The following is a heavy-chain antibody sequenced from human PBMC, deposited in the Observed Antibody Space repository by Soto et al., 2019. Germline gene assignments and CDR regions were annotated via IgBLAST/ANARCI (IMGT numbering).Heavy chain of an antibody. CDR1: GGTFSSYA. J-gene: IGHJ4*02. Sequence: EASVKVSCKASGGTFSSYAISWVRQAPGQGLEWMGGIIPIFGTANYAQKFQGRVTITADESTSTAYMELSSLRSEDTAVYYCARDGYSYGLDFDYWGQGTLVTVSS. CDR3: ARDGYSYGLDFDY. V-gene: IGHV1-69*13. CDR2: IIPIFGTA. D-gene: IGHD5-18*01.